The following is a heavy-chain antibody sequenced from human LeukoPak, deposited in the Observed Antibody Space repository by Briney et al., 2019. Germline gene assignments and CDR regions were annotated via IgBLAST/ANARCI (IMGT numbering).Heavy chain of an antibody. CDR2: ISGSGGST. V-gene: IGHV3-23*01. CDR3: AKDPFRRDGYNSFDW. Sequence: GGSLRLSCVASGFTFRSYAMSWVRQAPGKGLEWVSAISGSGGSTYYADAVKGRFTISRDNSKNTLYLQMNSLRDEDTAVYYCAKDPFRRDGYNSFDWWGQGTLVTVSS. D-gene: IGHD5-24*01. CDR1: GFTFRSYA. J-gene: IGHJ4*02.